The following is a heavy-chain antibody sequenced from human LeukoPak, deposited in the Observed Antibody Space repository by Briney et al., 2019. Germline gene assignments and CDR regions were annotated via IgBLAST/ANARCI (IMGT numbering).Heavy chain of an antibody. Sequence: PGGSLRLSCAASGFTFSSYWMHWVRQAPGKGLVWVSRINSDGSSTSYADSVKGRFTISRDNAKNTLYLQMNSLRAEDTAVYYCARGGYSYGLRSEYYFDYWGQGTLVTVSS. CDR2: INSDGSST. D-gene: IGHD5-18*01. J-gene: IGHJ4*02. V-gene: IGHV3-74*01. CDR1: GFTFSSYW. CDR3: ARGGYSYGLRSEYYFDY.